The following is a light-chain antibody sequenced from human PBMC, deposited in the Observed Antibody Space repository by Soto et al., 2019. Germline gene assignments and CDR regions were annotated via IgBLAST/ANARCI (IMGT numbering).Light chain of an antibody. CDR3: ETWDSNTHV. CDR1: SGHSSYI. Sequence: QYVLTQSSSASASLGSSVKLTCTLSSGHSSYIIAWHQQQPGKAPRYLMKLEGSGSYNKGSGVPDRFSGSSSGADRYLTISNLQFEDEADYYCETWDSNTHVFGTGTKVTVL. V-gene: IGLV4-60*02. CDR2: LEGSGSY. J-gene: IGLJ1*01.